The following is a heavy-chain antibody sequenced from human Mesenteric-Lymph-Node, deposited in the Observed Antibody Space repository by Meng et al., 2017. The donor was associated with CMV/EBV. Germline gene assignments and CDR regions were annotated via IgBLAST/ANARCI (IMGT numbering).Heavy chain of an antibody. CDR1: GFTFSNYA. V-gene: IGHV3-23*01. CDR2: IGSGGTA. D-gene: IGHD4-17*01. CDR3: AAKLHGDYAFEY. Sequence: GGSLRLSCAASGFTFSNYAMSWVRQAPGKGLEWVSVIGSGGTAYHGDSVKGRFTISRDNSKKTVYLQMNSLGAEDTAVYYCAAKLHGDYAFEYWGQGSLVTVSS. J-gene: IGHJ4*02.